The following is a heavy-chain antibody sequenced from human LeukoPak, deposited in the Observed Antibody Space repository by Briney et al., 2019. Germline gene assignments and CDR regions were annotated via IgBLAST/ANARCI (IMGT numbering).Heavy chain of an antibody. CDR2: IYYSGST. D-gene: IGHD3-9*01. V-gene: IGHV4-39*01. J-gene: IGHJ6*02. Sequence: PSETLSLTCTVSGGSISSSNYYWRSIRQPPGKGLEWIGSIYYSGSTYYNPSLKSGVPISVDTSKNQFSMKLSSVTAADTAVYYCARQSSDILTGYYRGPYYYYGMDVWGQGTTVSVSS. CDR3: ARQSSDILTGYYRGPYYYYGMDV. CDR1: GGSISSSNYY.